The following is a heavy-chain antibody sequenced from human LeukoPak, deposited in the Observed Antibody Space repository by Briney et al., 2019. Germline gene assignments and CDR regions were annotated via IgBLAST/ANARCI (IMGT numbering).Heavy chain of an antibody. CDR3: AKDQDYCSGGSCFTLWY. V-gene: IGHV3-30*18. CDR1: GFTFSSYG. D-gene: IGHD2-15*01. CDR2: TSFDGSNK. Sequence: HPGRSLRLSCAASGFTFSSYGMHWVRQAPGKGLEWVAGTSFDGSNKYYADSAKGRFTISRDNSKNTLYLQMNSLRGGDTAVYYCAKDQDYCSGGSCFTLWYWGQGTLVTVSS. J-gene: IGHJ4*02.